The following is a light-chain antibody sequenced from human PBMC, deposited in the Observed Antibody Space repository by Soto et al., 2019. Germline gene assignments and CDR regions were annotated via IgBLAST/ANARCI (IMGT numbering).Light chain of an antibody. V-gene: IGKV3-15*01. CDR2: RAF. Sequence: EVELTQSPGTLSLSPGVRTTLSCGASQSVSSSYVAWYQQKRGQAPRLLIYRAFTRATGIPARFSGSGFGTDFTLTISSLQSEDFAVYYCQQYNNWPLTFGGGTKVDI. J-gene: IGKJ4*01. CDR1: QSVSSS. CDR3: QQYNNWPLT.